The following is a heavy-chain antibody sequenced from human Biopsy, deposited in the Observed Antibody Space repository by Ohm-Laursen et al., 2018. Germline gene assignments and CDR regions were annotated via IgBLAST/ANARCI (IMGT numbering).Heavy chain of an antibody. CDR2: VYHSGTT. CDR3: ARHDGNGPFALDS. Sequence: SDTLSLTCTVSGGSINSGSNYWAWIRQPPGKGLEWIGSVYHSGTTYYSPSLKSRVTISVDTSKNQLSLKVTSVTAADTAAYYCARHDGNGPFALDSWGQGTLVTVSS. D-gene: IGHD5-24*01. CDR1: GGSINSGSNY. V-gene: IGHV4-39*01. J-gene: IGHJ4*02.